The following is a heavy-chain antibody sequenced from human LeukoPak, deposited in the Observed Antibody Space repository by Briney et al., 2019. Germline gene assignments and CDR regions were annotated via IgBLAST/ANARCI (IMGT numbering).Heavy chain of an antibody. CDR3: ARNVVPAAPLDAFDI. J-gene: IGHJ3*02. D-gene: IGHD2-2*01. Sequence: GASVKVSCKASGYTFTGYYMHWVRQAPGQGLEWMGWINPNSGGTNYAQKFQGRVTMTRDTSISTAYMELSRLRSEDTAVYYCARNVVPAAPLDAFDIWGQGTMVTVSS. CDR1: GYTFTGYY. CDR2: INPNSGGT. V-gene: IGHV1-2*02.